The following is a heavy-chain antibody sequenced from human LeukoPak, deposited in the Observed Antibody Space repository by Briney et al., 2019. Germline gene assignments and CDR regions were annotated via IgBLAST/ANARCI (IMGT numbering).Heavy chain of an antibody. CDR2: INPGSGNT. J-gene: IGHJ4*02. V-gene: IGHV1-8*01. CDR3: ARNMALDY. Sequence: ASVKVSCKASGYTFASYDINWVRRATGQGLEWMGRINPGSGNTDYGQKFQGRVTMTKDTSISTVYMELSNLRSEDAAVYYCARNMALDYWGQGSLVTVSS. CDR1: GYTFASYD. D-gene: IGHD2/OR15-2a*01.